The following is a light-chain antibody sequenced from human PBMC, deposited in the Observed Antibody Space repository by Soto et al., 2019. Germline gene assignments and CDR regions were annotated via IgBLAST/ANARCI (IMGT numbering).Light chain of an antibody. Sequence: EIVLTQSPGTVSLSPGDRATLSCRASQSISANYLSWYQQKPGQAPRLLIYGVSIRATGIPDRFAGSGSGPDVTLPISSREPEDFAVYYCHQYGVLPKTFGQGTKVEIK. CDR3: HQYGVLPKT. V-gene: IGKV3-20*01. CDR2: GVS. CDR1: QSISANY. J-gene: IGKJ1*01.